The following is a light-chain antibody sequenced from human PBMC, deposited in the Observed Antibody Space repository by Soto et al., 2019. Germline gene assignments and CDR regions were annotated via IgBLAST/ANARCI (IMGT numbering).Light chain of an antibody. J-gene: IGLJ1*01. Sequence: QSALTQPASVSGSPGQSITISCTGTSSDVGGYNYVSWYQQHPGKAPKLMIYDISTRPSGVSNRVSGSKSGNTASLTISGLDAEDEADYYWSSYTGSSPRVFGTGTKVTVL. CDR3: SSYTGSSPRV. CDR1: SSDVGGYNY. V-gene: IGLV2-14*01. CDR2: DIS.